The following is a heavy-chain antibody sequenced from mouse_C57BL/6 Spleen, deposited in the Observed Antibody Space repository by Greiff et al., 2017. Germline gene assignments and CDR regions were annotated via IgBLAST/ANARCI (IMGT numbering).Heavy chain of an antibody. CDR2: IDPEDGET. Sequence: EVQLQESGAELVKPGASVKLSCTASGFNTTDYYMHWVKQRPEQGLEWIGRIDPEDGETKYAPKFQGKATITADTSSNTAYLQLSSLTAEDTAVYDCARGTTVGAPDDWGKGTTLTVSS. CDR1: GFNTTDYY. J-gene: IGHJ2*01. D-gene: IGHD1-1*01. V-gene: IGHV14-2*01. CDR3: ARGTTVGAPDD.